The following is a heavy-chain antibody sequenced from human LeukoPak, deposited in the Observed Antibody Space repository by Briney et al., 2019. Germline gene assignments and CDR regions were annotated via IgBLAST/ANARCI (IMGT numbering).Heavy chain of an antibody. CDR1: GGSISSYY. D-gene: IGHD3-9*01. V-gene: IGHV4-59*01. CDR2: IYYSGST. Sequence: SETLSLTCTVSGGSISSYYWSWIRHPPRKGLGWIGYIYYSGSTNYNPSLKSRVTISVDTSKNQFSLKLSSVTAADTAVYYCAREFSDYDILTGYYRNNWFDPWGQGTLVTVSS. CDR3: AREFSDYDILTGYYRNNWFDP. J-gene: IGHJ5*02.